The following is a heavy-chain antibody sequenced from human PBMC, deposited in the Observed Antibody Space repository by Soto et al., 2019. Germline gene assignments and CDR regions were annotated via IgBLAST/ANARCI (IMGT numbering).Heavy chain of an antibody. V-gene: IGHV3-30-3*01. CDR3: ARDDVGWSECELGY. CDR2: ISRDGSNA. D-gene: IGHD3-3*01. Sequence: QVQLVESGGVVVQPGTSLTLSCAASGFTFSHHLMHWVRQTPGKGLEWMTFISRDGSNAYYADSVKGRFTISRDNSRNTLYLEMNSLRVEDTAVYYCARDDVGWSECELGYWGQGPPVIVSS. J-gene: IGHJ4*02. CDR1: GFTFSHHL.